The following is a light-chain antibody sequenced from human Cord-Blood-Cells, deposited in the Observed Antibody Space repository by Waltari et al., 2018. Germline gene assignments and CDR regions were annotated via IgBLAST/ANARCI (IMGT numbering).Light chain of an antibody. CDR1: SRDVGGYNY. J-gene: IGLJ1*01. CDR2: DVS. V-gene: IGLV2-11*01. Sequence: QSALTQPRSVSGSPGQSVTISCTGTSRDVGGYNYVSWYQQHPGKAPKLMIYDVSKRPSGVPDRFSGSKSGNTASLTISGLQAEDEADYYCCSYAGSYTYVLGTGTKVTVL. CDR3: CSYAGSYTYV.